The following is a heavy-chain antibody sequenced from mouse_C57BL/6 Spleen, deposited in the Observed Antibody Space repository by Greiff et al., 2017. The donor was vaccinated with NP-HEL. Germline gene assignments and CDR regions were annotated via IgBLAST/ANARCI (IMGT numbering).Heavy chain of an antibody. CDR1: GFNIKDDY. J-gene: IGHJ3*01. V-gene: IGHV14-4*01. Sequence: VQLQQSGAELVRPGASVKLSCTASGFNIKDDYMHWVKQRPEQGLEWIGWIDPENGDTEYASKFQGKATITADTSSNTAYLQLSSLTSEDTAVYYCTPYYYGTWFAYWGQGTLVTVSA. D-gene: IGHD1-1*01. CDR3: TPYYYGTWFAY. CDR2: IDPENGDT.